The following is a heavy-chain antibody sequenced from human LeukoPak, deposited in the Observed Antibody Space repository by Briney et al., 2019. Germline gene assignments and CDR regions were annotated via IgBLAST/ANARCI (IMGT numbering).Heavy chain of an antibody. CDR1: GYTFTSYY. CDR2: INPSGGST. V-gene: IGHV1-46*01. D-gene: IGHD3-22*01. J-gene: IGHJ4*02. Sequence: GASVKVSCKASGYTFTSYYMHWVRQAPGQGLEWMGIINPSGGSTSYAQKFQGRVTMTRDTSTSTVYMELSSLRSEDTAVYYCARDVGRQYYYDSSGYLPDYRGQGTLVTVSS. CDR3: ARDVGRQYYYDSSGYLPDY.